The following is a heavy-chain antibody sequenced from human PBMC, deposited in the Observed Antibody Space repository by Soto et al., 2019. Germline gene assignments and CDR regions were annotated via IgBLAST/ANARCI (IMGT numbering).Heavy chain of an antibody. CDR2: IYYSGST. D-gene: IGHD6-13*01. CDR3: AWGLYSATFDY. Sequence: SETLSLTCTVAGGSSSSYYWSWIRQPPGKGLEWIGYIYYSGSTNYNPSLKSRVTISVDTSKNQFSLKLSSVTAADTAVYYCAWGLYSATFDYWGQGTLVTSPQ. V-gene: IGHV4-59*01. CDR1: GGSSSSYY. J-gene: IGHJ4*02.